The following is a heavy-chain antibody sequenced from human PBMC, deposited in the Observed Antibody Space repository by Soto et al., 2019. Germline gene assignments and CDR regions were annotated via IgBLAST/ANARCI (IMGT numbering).Heavy chain of an antibody. CDR3: ARRIATTGTAKHFDR. Sequence: GGSLRLSCAASGFTFSSYAMSWVRQAPGKGLEWVSSLTGSGSNTYYADSVKGRFTISRDNSKNTLYLQMNSLRAEDTAIYYCARRIATTGTAKHFDRWGQGALVTVSS. D-gene: IGHD6-13*01. V-gene: IGHV3-23*01. CDR2: LTGSGSNT. CDR1: GFTFSSYA. J-gene: IGHJ4*02.